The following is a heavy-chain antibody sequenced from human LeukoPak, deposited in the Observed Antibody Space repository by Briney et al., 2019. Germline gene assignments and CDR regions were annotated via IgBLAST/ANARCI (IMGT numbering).Heavy chain of an antibody. CDR3: ARALYGSSWYDSYYYYYMDV. D-gene: IGHD6-13*01. CDR2: ISAYNGNT. V-gene: IGHV1-18*01. Sequence: ASVKVSCKASGYTFTSYGSSWVRQAPGQGLEWMGWISAYNGNTNYAQKLQGRVTMTTDTSTSTAYMELRSLRSDDTAVYYCARALYGSSWYDSYYYYYMDVWGKGTTVTVSS. CDR1: GYTFTSYG. J-gene: IGHJ6*03.